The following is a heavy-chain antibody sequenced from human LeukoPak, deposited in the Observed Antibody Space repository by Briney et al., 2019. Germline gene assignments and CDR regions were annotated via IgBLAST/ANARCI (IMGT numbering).Heavy chain of an antibody. V-gene: IGHV3-48*02. CDR3: AREHSSSSGSVSDF. CDR2: ISSSSSTI. Sequence: GGSLRLSCAASGFTVSRNYMSWVRQAPGKGLEWVSYISSSSSTIYYADSVKGRFTISRDNAKNSLYVQMNSLRDEDTAVYYCAREHSSSSGSVSDFWGQGTLVTVSS. J-gene: IGHJ4*02. CDR1: GFTVSRNY. D-gene: IGHD6-6*01.